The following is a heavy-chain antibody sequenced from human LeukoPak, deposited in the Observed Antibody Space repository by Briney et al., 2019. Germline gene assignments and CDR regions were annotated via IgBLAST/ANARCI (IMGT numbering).Heavy chain of an antibody. Sequence: PSETLSLTCTVSGGSISSYYWSWIRQPPGKGLEWIGYIYYSGSTNYNPSLKSRVTISVDTSKNQFSLKLSSVTAADTAVYYCARDMDCSSTSCYSSHAFDIWGQGTMVTVSS. CDR3: ARDMDCSSTSCYSSHAFDI. CDR1: GGSISSYY. V-gene: IGHV4-59*12. CDR2: IYYSGST. J-gene: IGHJ3*02. D-gene: IGHD2-2*01.